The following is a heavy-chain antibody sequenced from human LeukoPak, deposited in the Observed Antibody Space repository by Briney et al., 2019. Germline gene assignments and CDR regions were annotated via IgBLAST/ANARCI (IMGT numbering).Heavy chain of an antibody. J-gene: IGHJ4*02. CDR1: GYTFTTYG. CDR3: ARQEERWLQLQGPFDY. Sequence: SVKVSCKASGYTFTTYGISWVRRAPGQGLEWMGGIIPIFGTANYAQKFQGRVTITADESTSTAYMELSSLRSEDTAVYYCARQEERWLQLQGPFDYWGQGTLVTVSS. D-gene: IGHD5-24*01. CDR2: IIPIFGTA. V-gene: IGHV1-69*13.